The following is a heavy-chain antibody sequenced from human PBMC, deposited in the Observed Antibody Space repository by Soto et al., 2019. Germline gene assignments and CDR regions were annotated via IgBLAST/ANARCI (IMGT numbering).Heavy chain of an antibody. J-gene: IGHJ6*02. CDR3: ARRQWLVRDYYYYGMDV. D-gene: IGHD6-19*01. V-gene: IGHV4-39*01. CDR2: IYYSGST. CDR1: GGSISSSSYY. Sequence: SDTLSLTCTVSGGSISSSSYYWGWIRQPPGKGLEWIGSIYYSGSTYYNPSLKSRVTISVDTSKNQFSLKLSSVTAADTAVYYCARRQWLVRDYYYYGMDVWGQGTTVTVSS.